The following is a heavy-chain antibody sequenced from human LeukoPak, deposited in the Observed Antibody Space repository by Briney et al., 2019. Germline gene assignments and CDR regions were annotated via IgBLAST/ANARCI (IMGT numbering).Heavy chain of an antibody. Sequence: PSETLSLTCSVSGYSISSGHYWGWIRQPPGKGLEWIGSIYHSGNTYYNPSLKSRVTISVDTTKNHFSLRLTSVTAADSAVYYCARGAPPDSWGQGTLVTVSS. J-gene: IGHJ4*02. CDR1: GYSISSGHY. CDR3: ARGAPPDS. CDR2: IYHSGNT. V-gene: IGHV4-38-2*02.